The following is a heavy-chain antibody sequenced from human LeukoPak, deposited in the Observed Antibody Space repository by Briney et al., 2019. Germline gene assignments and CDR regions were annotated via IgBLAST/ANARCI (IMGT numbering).Heavy chain of an antibody. CDR2: TYSGSST. V-gene: IGHV3-53*01. J-gene: IGHJ6*02. CDR3: ARDWRVASYYYYGMDV. CDR1: GFTVSSNY. Sequence: GGSLRLSCAASGFTVSSNYMSWVRQAPGKGLEWVSVTYSGSSTYYADSVKGRFTISRDNSKNTLYLQMNSLRAEDTAVYYCARDWRVASYYYYGMDVWGQGTTVTVSS. D-gene: IGHD2-21*01.